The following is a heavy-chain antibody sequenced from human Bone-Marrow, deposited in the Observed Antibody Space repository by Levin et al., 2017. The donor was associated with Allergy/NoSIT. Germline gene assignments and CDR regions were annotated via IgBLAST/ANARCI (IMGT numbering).Heavy chain of an antibody. CDR2: ISSSSSYI. CDR1: GFTFSSYS. Sequence: GGSLRLSCAASGFTFSSYSMNWVRQAPGKGLEWVSSISSSSSYIYYADSVKGRFTISRDNAKNSLYLQMNSLRAEDTAVYYCARDLLLWFGEGWVVWGQGTTVTVSS. J-gene: IGHJ6*02. CDR3: ARDLLLWFGEGWVV. D-gene: IGHD3-10*01. V-gene: IGHV3-21*01.